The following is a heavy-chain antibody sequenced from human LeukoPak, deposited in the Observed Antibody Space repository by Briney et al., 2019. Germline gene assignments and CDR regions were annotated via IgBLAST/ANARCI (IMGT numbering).Heavy chain of an antibody. CDR3: ARESGYSYGRGRSPGGWFDP. V-gene: IGHV3-30*04. CDR2: ISYDGSNK. Sequence: GGSLRLSCAASGFTFSSYAMHWVRQAPGKGLEWVAVISYDGSNKYYADSVKGRFTISRDNSKNTQYLQMNSLRAEDTAVYYCARESGYSYGRGRSPGGWFDPWGQGTLVTVSS. D-gene: IGHD5-18*01. J-gene: IGHJ5*02. CDR1: GFTFSSYA.